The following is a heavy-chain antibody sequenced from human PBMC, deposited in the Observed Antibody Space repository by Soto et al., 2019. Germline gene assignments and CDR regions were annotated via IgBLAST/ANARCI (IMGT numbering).Heavy chain of an antibody. D-gene: IGHD3-22*01. CDR1: GFTFSRYG. J-gene: IGHJ4*02. Sequence: QVQLVESGGGVVQPGTSLRLSCAASGFTFSRYGMHWVRQAPGKGLEWVALIWNDGTRKVYVDSVKGRFTISRDNSKNTLDLQMNSLRAEDTAVYYCARDDDYEANAFDYWGPGTLVSVSS. CDR2: IWNDGTRK. CDR3: ARDDDYEANAFDY. V-gene: IGHV3-33*01.